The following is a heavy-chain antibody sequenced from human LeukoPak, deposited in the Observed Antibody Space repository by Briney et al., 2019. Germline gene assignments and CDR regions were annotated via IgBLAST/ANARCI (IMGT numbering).Heavy chain of an antibody. J-gene: IGHJ3*02. CDR2: LNPDTGAT. CDR3: ARGHNFDNNGYYGDAFDI. V-gene: IGHV1-8*03. Sequence: GASVNVSRKASVYSLTSDDINWVRQAAGQGLEWMGWLNPDTGATGYAQKFQDRLTITATASINTAFMEMRSLTSDDTAVYYCARGHNFDNNGYYGDAFDIWGQGTMVTVSS. D-gene: IGHD3-22*01. CDR1: VYSLTSDD.